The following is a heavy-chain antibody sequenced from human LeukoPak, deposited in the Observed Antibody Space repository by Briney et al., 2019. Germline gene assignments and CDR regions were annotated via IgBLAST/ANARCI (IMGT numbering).Heavy chain of an antibody. D-gene: IGHD3-10*01. CDR2: IYTSGST. J-gene: IGHJ4*02. V-gene: IGHV4-4*07. CDR3: ARGDYGSGTNY. Sequence: SETLSLTCTVSGDSISNYYWSWIRQPAGKGLEWIGRIYTSGSTNYNPSLKSRVTISVDTSKNQFSLKLSSVTAADTAVYYCARGDYGSGTNYWGQGTLVTVSS. CDR1: GDSISNYY.